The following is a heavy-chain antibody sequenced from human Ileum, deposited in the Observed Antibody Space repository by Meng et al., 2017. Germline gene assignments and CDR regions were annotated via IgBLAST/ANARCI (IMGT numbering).Heavy chain of an antibody. CDR1: GYTFTDYH. D-gene: IGHD6-13*01. J-gene: IGHJ3*02. Sequence: QVQVMQSGAEVMKPGASVRVSCRASGYTFTDYHIHWVRQAPGQGLEWMGMINPRDDSTRYAQKFQGRVSMTGRTSTNTVYMELNSLRSADTAIYYCARLKTLDSRWFGAFHIWGQGTAVTVSS. CDR2: INPRDDST. CDR3: ARLKTLDSRWFGAFHI. V-gene: IGHV1-46*01.